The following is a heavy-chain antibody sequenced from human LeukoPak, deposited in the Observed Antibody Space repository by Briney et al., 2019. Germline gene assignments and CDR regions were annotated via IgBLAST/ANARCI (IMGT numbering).Heavy chain of an antibody. D-gene: IGHD2-2*01. CDR2: ISGSGGST. CDR1: GFTFSSYA. CDR3: AKGNCSSTSCSRVFGY. Sequence: GGSLRLSCAASGFTFSSYAMSWVRRAPGKGLEWVSAISGSGGSTYYADSVKGRFTISRDNSKNTLYLQMNSLRAEDTAVYYCAKGNCSSTSCSRVFGYWGQGTLVTVSS. J-gene: IGHJ4*02. V-gene: IGHV3-23*01.